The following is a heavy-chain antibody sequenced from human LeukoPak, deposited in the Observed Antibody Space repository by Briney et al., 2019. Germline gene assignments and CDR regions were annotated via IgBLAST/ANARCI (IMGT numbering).Heavy chain of an antibody. CDR1: GGSISSGDYY. CDR2: LHFRGSL. Sequence: TSETLSLTCTVSGGSISSGDYYWNWVRQPPGKGREWIGNLHFRGSLFYHPSLKSRVTMSADPSQNPFSLRLMSVTAADTAVYYCATRTYRAHFDHWGQGTLVTVSS. D-gene: IGHD4/OR15-4a*01. V-gene: IGHV4-39*01. J-gene: IGHJ4*02. CDR3: ATRTYRAHFDH.